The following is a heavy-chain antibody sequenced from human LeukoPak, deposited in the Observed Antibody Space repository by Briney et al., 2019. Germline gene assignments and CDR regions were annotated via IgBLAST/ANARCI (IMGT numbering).Heavy chain of an antibody. D-gene: IGHD3-22*01. V-gene: IGHV5-51*01. CDR3: ARRVCSDYTCSHIDY. CDR1: GYSFTSYW. J-gene: IGHJ4*02. CDR2: IYPGDSDT. Sequence: GESLKISCKGSGYSFTSYWIAWVRQMPGKGLEWMGLIYPGDSDTRYRPSFQGQVTISVDKSISTAYLQWSSLKASDTAMYYCARRVCSDYTCSHIDYWGQGTLVTVSS.